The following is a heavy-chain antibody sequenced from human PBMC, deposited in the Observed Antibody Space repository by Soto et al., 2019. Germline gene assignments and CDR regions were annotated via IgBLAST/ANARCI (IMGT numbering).Heavy chain of an antibody. CDR1: GGSFSGYY. D-gene: IGHD3-10*01. CDR3: ARARVYYYGSGSYSLLLDY. V-gene: IGHV4-34*01. CDR2: INHSGST. J-gene: IGHJ4*02. Sequence: PSETLSLTCAVYGGSFSGYYWSWIRQPPGKGLEWIGEINHSGSTNYNPSLKSRVTISVDTSKNQFSLKLSSVTAADTAVYYCARARVYYYGSGSYSLLLDYWGQGTLVTVSS.